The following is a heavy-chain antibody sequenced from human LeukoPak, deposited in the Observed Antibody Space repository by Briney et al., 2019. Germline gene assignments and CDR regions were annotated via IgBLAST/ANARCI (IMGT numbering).Heavy chain of an antibody. CDR2: IRGSGDNT. V-gene: IGHV3-23*01. Sequence: GGSLRLSCAASGFTFSSCAMNWVRQAPGRGLEWVSAIRGSGDNTYYADSVRGRFTISRDNSKSTLYLQMNSLRAEDTAIYYCAKNMGPEYYYGMDVWGQGTTVIVSS. J-gene: IGHJ6*02. D-gene: IGHD2/OR15-2a*01. CDR1: GFTFSSCA. CDR3: AKNMGPEYYYGMDV.